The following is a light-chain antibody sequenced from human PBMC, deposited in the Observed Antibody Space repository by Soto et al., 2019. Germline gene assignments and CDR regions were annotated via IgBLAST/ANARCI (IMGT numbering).Light chain of an antibody. CDR3: SSYVGTNSYV. CDR2: EVY. Sequence: QSVLTQPPSASGSPGQSVTISCTGTSSDVGGYNYVSWYQHHPGKPPKLLIYEVYKRPSGVPDRFSGSKSGNTAALTVSGLQAEDEADYYCSSYVGTNSYVFGTGTKLTVL. CDR1: SSDVGGYNY. V-gene: IGLV2-8*01. J-gene: IGLJ1*01.